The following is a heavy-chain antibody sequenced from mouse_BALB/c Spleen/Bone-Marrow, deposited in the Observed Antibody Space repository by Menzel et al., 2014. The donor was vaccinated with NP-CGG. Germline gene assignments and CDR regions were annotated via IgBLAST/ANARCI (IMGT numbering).Heavy chain of an antibody. J-gene: IGHJ1*01. Sequence: EVKLVESGGGLVQPGGSRKLSCAASGFTFSTFGMHWVRQAPEKGLEWVAYISSGSTAIFYADTLKGRFTTSRDNPENTLFLQMTSLRSEDTAMYYCARGGNWDDFDVWGAGTTVTVSS. D-gene: IGHD4-1*01. CDR3: ARGGNWDDFDV. V-gene: IGHV5-17*02. CDR2: ISSGSTAI. CDR1: GFTFSTFG.